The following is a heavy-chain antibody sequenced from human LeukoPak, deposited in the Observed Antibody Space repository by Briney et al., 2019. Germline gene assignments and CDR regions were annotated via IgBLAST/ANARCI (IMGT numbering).Heavy chain of an antibody. J-gene: IGHJ6*03. CDR1: GGSISSYY. V-gene: IGHV4-4*07. Sequence: PSETLSLTCTVSGGSISSYYWSWIRQPAGKGLEWIGRIYTSGSTNYNPSLKSRVTMSVDTSKNQFSLKLSSVTAADTAVYYCARELAAVTNYYYYYYMDVWGKGTTVTVSS. CDR2: IYTSGST. D-gene: IGHD2-15*01. CDR3: ARELAAVTNYYYYYYMDV.